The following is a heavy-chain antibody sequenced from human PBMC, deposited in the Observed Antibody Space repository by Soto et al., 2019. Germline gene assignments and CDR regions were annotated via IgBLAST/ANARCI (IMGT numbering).Heavy chain of an antibody. CDR3: AKGLGAHSASYYCYGMDV. J-gene: IGHJ6*02. Sequence: EVQLLESGGGLVQPGGSLRLSCAASGFTFSSYAMSWVRQAPGKGLEWVSAISGSGGSTYYADSVKGRFTIYRDNSKNRLYLQMDSLRAEDTAVYYCAKGLGAHSASYYCYGMDVWGQGTTVTVSS. V-gene: IGHV3-23*01. CDR1: GFTFSSYA. D-gene: IGHD1-26*01. CDR2: ISGSGGST.